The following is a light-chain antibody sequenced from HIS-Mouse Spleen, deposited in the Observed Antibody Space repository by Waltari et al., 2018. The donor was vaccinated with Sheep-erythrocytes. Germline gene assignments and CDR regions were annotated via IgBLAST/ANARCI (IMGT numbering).Light chain of an antibody. CDR3: QAWDSSLYV. V-gene: IGLV3-1*01. CDR2: QDN. CDR1: KLGDKY. Sequence: SYELTQPPSVSVSPGQTASITCSGDKLGDKYACWYQQKPGQSPLLVIYQDNKRPSGIPERFSGSNSGNPATLTISGTQAMDEADYYCQAWDSSLYVFGTGTKVTVL. J-gene: IGLJ1*01.